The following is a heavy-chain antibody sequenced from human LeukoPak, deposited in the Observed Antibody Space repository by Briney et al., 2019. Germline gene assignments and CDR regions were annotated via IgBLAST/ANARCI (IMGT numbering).Heavy chain of an antibody. CDR1: GFTVSGNY. J-gene: IGHJ4*02. CDR2: ISGSGGST. D-gene: IGHD2-15*01. V-gene: IGHV3-23*01. CDR3: ARGGYCSGGSCLHYFDY. Sequence: GGSLRLSCAVSGFTVSGNYMSWVRQAPGKGLEWVSAISGSGGSTYYADSVKGRFTISRDNSKNTLYLQMNSLRAEDTAVYYCARGGYCSGGSCLHYFDYWGQGTLVTVSS.